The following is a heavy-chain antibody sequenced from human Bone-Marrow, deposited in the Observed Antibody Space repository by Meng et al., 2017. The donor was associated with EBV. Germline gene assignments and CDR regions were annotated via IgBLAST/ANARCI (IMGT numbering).Heavy chain of an antibody. CDR1: GGSISSSNW. D-gene: IGHD6-13*01. J-gene: IGHJ4*02. CDR2: IYHSGST. CDR3: ASLAAAGPPFDY. V-gene: IGHV4-4*02. Sequence: LRGAGPGLVKPSGTLSLTCAAPGGSISSSNWWSWARQPPGKGLEWIGEIYHSGSTNYNPSLKSRVTISVDKSKNQFSLKLSSVTAADTAVYYCASLAAAGPPFDYWGQGTLVTVSS.